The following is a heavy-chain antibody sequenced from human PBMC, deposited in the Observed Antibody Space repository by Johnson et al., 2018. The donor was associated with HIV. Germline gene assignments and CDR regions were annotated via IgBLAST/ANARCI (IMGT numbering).Heavy chain of an antibody. V-gene: IGHV3-7*01. D-gene: IGHD4-17*01. CDR2: INQNGSEK. CDR3: AREGTYEPLHRIYDYGDYPTFDF. CDR1: GFTVSDYW. J-gene: IGHJ3*01. Sequence: EVRLVESEGGLVQPGGSLRLSCTASGFTVSDYWMSWVRQSPGKGLEWVASINQNGSEKSYVDSMKGRLTISRDNPKNSLFLQVDSLRADDTAVYFCAREGTYEPLHRIYDYGDYPTFDFWGQGTMVTVSS.